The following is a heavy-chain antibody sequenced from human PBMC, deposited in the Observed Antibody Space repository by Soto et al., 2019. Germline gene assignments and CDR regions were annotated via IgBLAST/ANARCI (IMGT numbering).Heavy chain of an antibody. Sequence: SETLSLTCTVSGGSISSYYWSWIRQPPGKGLEWIGYIYYSGSTNYNPSLKSRVTISVDTSKNQFFLKLSSVTAADTAVYYCARDAPMSYDAFDIWGQGTMVTVSS. CDR3: ARDAPMSYDAFDI. CDR1: GGSISSYY. CDR2: IYYSGST. V-gene: IGHV4-59*01. D-gene: IGHD1-26*01. J-gene: IGHJ3*02.